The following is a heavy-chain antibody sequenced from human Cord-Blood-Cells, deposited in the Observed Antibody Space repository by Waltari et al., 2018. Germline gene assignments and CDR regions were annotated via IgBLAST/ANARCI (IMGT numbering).Heavy chain of an antibody. CDR2: ISSSSSTI. D-gene: IGHD4-17*01. Sequence: EVQLVESGGGLVQPGGSPRLSCAASGFTFSCYSINWVRQAPGKGLEWVSYISSSSSTIYYADSVKGRFTISRDNAKNSLYLQMNSLRDEDMAVYYCARDLWYGDYAFDIWGQGTMVTVSS. CDR3: ARDLWYGDYAFDI. CDR1: GFTFSCYS. V-gene: IGHV3-48*02. J-gene: IGHJ3*02.